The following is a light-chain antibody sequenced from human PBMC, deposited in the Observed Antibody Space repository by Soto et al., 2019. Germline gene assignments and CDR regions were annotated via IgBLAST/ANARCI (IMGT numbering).Light chain of an antibody. CDR2: AAS. CDR3: QQYGYSSWT. Sequence: EIVLTQSPATLSLSPGERATLSCRASQGVSSYLAWYQQKPGQAPRLLIFAASSRATGIPDRFSGSGSETAFSLTISRMEHGDFAVYYCQQYGYSSWTFGKGTKGDIK. V-gene: IGKV3-20*01. J-gene: IGKJ1*01. CDR1: QGVSSY.